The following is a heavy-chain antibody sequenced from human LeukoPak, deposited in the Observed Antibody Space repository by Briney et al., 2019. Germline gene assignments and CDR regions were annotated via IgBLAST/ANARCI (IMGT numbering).Heavy chain of an antibody. CDR2: IRSKTDGGTT. D-gene: IGHD4-17*01. V-gene: IGHV3-15*07. J-gene: IGHJ6*02. CDR1: GFTFSNAW. CDR3: TTTTVTNSYYYYGMDV. Sequence: GGSLRLSCVASGFTFSNAWMNWVRQAPGKGLEWVGRIRSKTDGGTTDYAAPVKGRFTISRDDSKNTLYLQMNSLKTEDTAVYYCTTTTVTNSYYYYGMDVWGQGTTVTVSS.